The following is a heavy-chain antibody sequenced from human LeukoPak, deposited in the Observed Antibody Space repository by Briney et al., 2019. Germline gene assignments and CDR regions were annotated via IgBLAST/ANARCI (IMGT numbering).Heavy chain of an antibody. CDR2: VFYSGST. V-gene: IGHV4-59*01. J-gene: IGHJ4*02. D-gene: IGHD1-26*01. CDR3: ASFGGSYFFDY. Sequence: PSETPSLTCTISGASISDYFWSWVRQPPGKGLEWIGYVFYSGSTTYNPSLNSRVTISMDTSRSQFSLRLSSVTAADTAVYYCASFGGSYFFDYWGPGNLVAVSS. CDR1: GASISDYF.